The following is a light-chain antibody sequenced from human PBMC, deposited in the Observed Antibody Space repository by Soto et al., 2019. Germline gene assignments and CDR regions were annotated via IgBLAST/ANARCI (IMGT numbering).Light chain of an antibody. V-gene: IGLV1-44*01. J-gene: IGLJ1*01. CDR3: AAWDDSLKGYV. Sequence: QSVLTQPPSASGTPGQRVLIPFSGTASNIGTSNLDWYQQFPGTAPKLLIYSHNERPSGVPDRFSGSKSGTSASLAISGLQSEDEADYYCAAWDDSLKGYVFGTGTKLTVL. CDR1: ASNIGTSN. CDR2: SHN.